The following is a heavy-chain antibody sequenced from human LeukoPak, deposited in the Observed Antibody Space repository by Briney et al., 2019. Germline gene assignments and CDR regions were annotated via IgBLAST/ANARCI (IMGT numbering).Heavy chain of an antibody. D-gene: IGHD2-2*01. CDR3: ARDIVVVPAAMYSLYYYYYYMDD. CDR1: GYTFTSYY. J-gene: IGHJ6*03. Sequence: ASVKVSCKASGYTFTSYYMHWLRQAPGQGLEWMGIINPSGGSTSYAQKFQGRVTMTRDTSTSTVYMELSSLRSEDTAVYYCARDIVVVPAAMYSLYYYYYYMDDWGKGTTVTVSS. V-gene: IGHV1-46*01. CDR2: INPSGGST.